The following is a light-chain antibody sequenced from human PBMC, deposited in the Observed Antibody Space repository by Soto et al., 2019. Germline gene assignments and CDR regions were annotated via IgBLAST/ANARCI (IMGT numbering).Light chain of an antibody. CDR2: KAS. J-gene: IGKJ4*01. CDR3: QQYNSYAPLT. Sequence: DIQMTQSPSTLSASVGDRVTITCRASQSISIWLAWYQQKPGRAPKLLIYKASSLESGVPSRFSGSGSGTEFTLTINSLQPDDVATYYCQQYNSYAPLTFGGGTKVEIK. CDR1: QSISIW. V-gene: IGKV1-5*03.